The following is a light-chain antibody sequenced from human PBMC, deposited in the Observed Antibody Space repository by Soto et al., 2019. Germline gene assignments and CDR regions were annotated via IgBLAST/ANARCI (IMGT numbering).Light chain of an antibody. CDR1: QSISSW. CDR2: DAS. Sequence: DIQMTQSPSTLSASVGDRFTITCRTSQSISSWLAWYQQKPGKAPKLLIYDASTLESGVPSGFSGRGSETEFTLTISSLQPDDFATYYCQQYNSYSPATFGQGTKVDI. J-gene: IGKJ1*01. CDR3: QQYNSYSPAT. V-gene: IGKV1-5*01.